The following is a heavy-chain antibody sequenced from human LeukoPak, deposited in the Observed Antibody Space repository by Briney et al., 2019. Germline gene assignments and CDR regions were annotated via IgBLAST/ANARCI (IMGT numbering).Heavy chain of an antibody. CDR2: SYRGGSA. V-gene: IGHV3-66*01. Sequence: GGSLRLSCAASGFSVSSNHMSWVRQAPGKGLEWVSVSYRGGSAYYSDSVKGRFTISRDRSKNTVYLQMNSLRVEDTAVYYCARDSPVGASSFDIWGQGTMVSVSS. D-gene: IGHD1-26*01. CDR1: GFSVSSNH. CDR3: ARDSPVGASSFDI. J-gene: IGHJ3*02.